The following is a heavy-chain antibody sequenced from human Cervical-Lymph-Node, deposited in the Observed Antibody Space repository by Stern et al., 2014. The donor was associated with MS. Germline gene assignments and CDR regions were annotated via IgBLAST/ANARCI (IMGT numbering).Heavy chain of an antibody. J-gene: IGHJ5*02. D-gene: IGHD4/OR15-4a*01. CDR1: GGSIISGDFY. V-gene: IGHV4-31*03. CDR2: IYYSGST. Sequence: QVQLVESGPGLVKPSQTLSLTCTVSGGSIISGDFYWSWIRQLPGKGLEWIGYIYYSGSTYYNPSLNSRVTISVDTANNQFSLKLSSVTAADTAVYYCARRAGASDNYFDPWGQGTLVTVSS. CDR3: ARRAGASDNYFDP.